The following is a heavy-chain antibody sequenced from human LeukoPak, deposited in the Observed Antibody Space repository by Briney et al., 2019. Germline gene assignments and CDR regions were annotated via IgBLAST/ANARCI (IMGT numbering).Heavy chain of an antibody. CDR1: GFTFSSYS. CDR2: ISSSSSYI. V-gene: IGHV3-21*01. D-gene: IGHD3-3*01. Sequence: GGSLRLSCAASGFTFSSYSMNWVRQAPGKGLEWVSSISSSSSYIYYADSVKGRFTISRDNAKNSLYLQMNSLRAEDTAVYYCARPRFLEWLPSSDAFDIWGQGTMVTVSS. J-gene: IGHJ3*02. CDR3: ARPRFLEWLPSSDAFDI.